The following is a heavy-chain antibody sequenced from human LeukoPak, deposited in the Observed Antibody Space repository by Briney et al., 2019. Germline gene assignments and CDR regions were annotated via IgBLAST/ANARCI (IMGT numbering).Heavy chain of an antibody. V-gene: IGHV3-7*01. CDR2: IKQDGSEK. J-gene: IGHJ4*02. D-gene: IGHD5-12*01. CDR1: GFTFSSYW. Sequence: GGSLRLSCAASGFTFSSYWMSWVRQAPGKGLEWVANIKQDGSEKYYVDSVKGRFTISRDNAKNSLYLQMNSLRAEDTAVYYCARDSSLALVATIHDYWGQGTLVTVSS. CDR3: ARDSSLALVATIHDY.